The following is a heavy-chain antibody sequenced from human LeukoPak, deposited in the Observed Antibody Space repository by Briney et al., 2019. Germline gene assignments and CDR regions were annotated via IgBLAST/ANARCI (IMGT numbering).Heavy chain of an antibody. V-gene: IGHV3-48*01. Sequence: GGSLRLSCAASGFTFSSYSMNWVRQAPGKGLEWVSYISSSSSTIYYADSVKGRFTISRDNAKNSLYLQMNSLRAEDTAVHYCAKTRPLDSSSWSHGDYWGQGTLVTVSS. D-gene: IGHD6-13*01. CDR2: ISSSSSTI. CDR1: GFTFSSYS. J-gene: IGHJ4*02. CDR3: AKTRPLDSSSWSHGDY.